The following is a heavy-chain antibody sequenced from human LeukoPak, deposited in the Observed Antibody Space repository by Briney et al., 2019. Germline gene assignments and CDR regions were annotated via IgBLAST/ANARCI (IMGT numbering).Heavy chain of an antibody. Sequence: GGSRRLSCAASGFTFSNYEMNWVHQAPGKGLEWVSYISSTGSDIFYSDSVKGRFTISRDNARNSLYLEMKGLRAEDTAVYYCVRARVDYWGQGTLVTVSS. CDR1: GFTFSNYE. CDR3: VRARVDY. J-gene: IGHJ4*02. V-gene: IGHV3-48*03. CDR2: ISSTGSDI.